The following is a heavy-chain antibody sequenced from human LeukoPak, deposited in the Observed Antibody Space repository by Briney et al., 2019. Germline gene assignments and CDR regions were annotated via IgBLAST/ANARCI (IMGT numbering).Heavy chain of an antibody. D-gene: IGHD5-12*01. J-gene: IGHJ4*02. CDR2: INPNSGVT. CDR1: GYTFIGYY. Sequence: GASVKVSCKASGYTFIGYYIHWVRQPPGQGLEWMGWINPNSGVTNYEQKFQGRVTMTRDTSISTAYMELTSLRSDDTAVYYCATTRVTTTRLDYWGQGTLVTVSS. CDR3: ATTRVTTTRLDY. V-gene: IGHV1-2*02.